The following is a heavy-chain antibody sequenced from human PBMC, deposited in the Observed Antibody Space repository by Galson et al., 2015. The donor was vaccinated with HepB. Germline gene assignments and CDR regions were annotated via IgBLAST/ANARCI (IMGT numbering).Heavy chain of an antibody. D-gene: IGHD3-10*01. V-gene: IGHV3-11*06. Sequence: SLRLSCAASGFTFSDYYMSWIRQAPGKGLEWVSYISSSSSYTNYADSVKGRFTISRDNAKNSLYLQMNSLRAEDTAVYYCARPQSELLWFGELGYWGQGTLVTVSS. CDR3: ARPQSELLWFGELGY. CDR2: ISSSSSYT. J-gene: IGHJ4*02. CDR1: GFTFSDYY.